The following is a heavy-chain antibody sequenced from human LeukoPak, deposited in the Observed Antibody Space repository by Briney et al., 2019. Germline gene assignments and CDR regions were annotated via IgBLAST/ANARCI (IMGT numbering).Heavy chain of an antibody. CDR1: GFTFSSYE. CDR3: ASNGVGANNY. Sequence: PGGSLRLSCAASGFTFSSYEMNWVRQAPGKGLEWVSYISSSGSTIYYADSVKGRFTISRDNAKNSLYLQMNSLRAEDTAVYYCASNGVGANNYRGQGTLVTVSS. V-gene: IGHV3-48*03. D-gene: IGHD1-26*01. CDR2: ISSSGSTI. J-gene: IGHJ4*02.